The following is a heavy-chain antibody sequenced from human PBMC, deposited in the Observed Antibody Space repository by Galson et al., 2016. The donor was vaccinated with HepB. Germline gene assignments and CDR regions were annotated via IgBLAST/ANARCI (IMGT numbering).Heavy chain of an antibody. D-gene: IGHD5/OR15-5a*01. CDR1: GGYTSSSSYY. CDR2: IYFSGRT. V-gene: IGHV4-39*02. Sequence: SETLSLTCTVSGGYTSSSSYYWGWIRQPPGKGLEWLGRIYFSGRTYNNPSLKRRVTISVDTTKNHFSLRLSSVTAADTAVYYCARSRIQGGLFDYWGQGTLVTVSS. CDR3: ARSRIQGGLFDY. J-gene: IGHJ4*02.